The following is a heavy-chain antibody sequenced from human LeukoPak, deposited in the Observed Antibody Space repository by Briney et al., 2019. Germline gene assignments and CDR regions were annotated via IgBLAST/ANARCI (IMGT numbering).Heavy chain of an antibody. Sequence: PGGSLRLSCAASGFTFSSFGVHWVRQAPGKGLEWVAITSRDESKKFYADSVRGRFTISRDNAKNSLYLQMNSLRAEDTAMYPCVRDSDSYGDHTTRRFDSWGQGTRVTVAS. V-gene: IGHV3-30*04. J-gene: IGHJ4*02. CDR1: GFTFSSFG. CDR2: TSRDESKK. D-gene: IGHD4-17*01. CDR3: VRDSDSYGDHTTRRFDS.